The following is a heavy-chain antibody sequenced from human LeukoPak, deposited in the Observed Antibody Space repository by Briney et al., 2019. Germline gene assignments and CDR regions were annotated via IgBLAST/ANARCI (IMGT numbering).Heavy chain of an antibody. D-gene: IGHD3-10*01. CDR1: GFTFSNFG. V-gene: IGHV3-30*02. CDR3: AKGYYGSGSYMYYFDY. J-gene: IGHJ4*02. Sequence: GGSLRLSCAASGFTFSNFGMHWVRQAPGKGLEWLAFIRYDGGEQYYADSVKGRFTISRDNSKNTLYLQMNSLRAEDTAVYYCAKGYYGSGSYMYYFDYWGQGTLVTVSS. CDR2: IRYDGGEQ.